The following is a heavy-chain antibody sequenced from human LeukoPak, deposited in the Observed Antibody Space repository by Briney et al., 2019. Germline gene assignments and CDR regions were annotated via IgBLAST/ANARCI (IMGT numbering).Heavy chain of an antibody. CDR1: GFTFSSYS. D-gene: IGHD1-26*01. CDR2: ISSSGSYI. J-gene: IGHJ4*02. V-gene: IGHV3-21*01. CDR3: ARVVGATDY. Sequence: PGGSLRLSCAASGFTFSSYSMTWVRQAPGKGLEWVSSISSSGSYIYYADSVKGRFTISRDNAKNSLYLQMNSLRAEDTAVYYCARVVGATDYWGQGTLVTVSS.